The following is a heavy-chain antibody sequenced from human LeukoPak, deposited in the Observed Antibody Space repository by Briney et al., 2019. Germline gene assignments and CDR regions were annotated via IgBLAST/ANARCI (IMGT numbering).Heavy chain of an antibody. CDR3: AKDPDYYGSGSSNDY. D-gene: IGHD3-10*01. Sequence: PGGSLRLSCAASGFTFSSYGMHWVRQAPGKGLEWVAFIRYDGSNKYYADSVKGRFTISRDNSKNTLYLQMNSLRAEDTAVYYCAKDPDYYGSGSSNDYWGQGTLVTVSS. CDR1: GFTFSSYG. V-gene: IGHV3-30*02. J-gene: IGHJ4*02. CDR2: IRYDGSNK.